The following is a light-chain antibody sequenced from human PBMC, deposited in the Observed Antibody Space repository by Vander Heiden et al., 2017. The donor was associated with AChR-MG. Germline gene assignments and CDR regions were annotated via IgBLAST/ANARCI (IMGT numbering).Light chain of an antibody. Sequence: SYELPQPPSVSVSPGQTATIACPGDALPKQYAWWYQQKSGQAPVLVIYEDDKRPSGIPERFSGSSSGTEATLTVSGAQMEDEADYYCYSTDTSGDHRGVFGGGTRLTVL. J-gene: IGLJ2*01. CDR2: EDD. CDR1: ALPKQY. V-gene: IGLV3-10*01. CDR3: YSTDTSGDHRGV.